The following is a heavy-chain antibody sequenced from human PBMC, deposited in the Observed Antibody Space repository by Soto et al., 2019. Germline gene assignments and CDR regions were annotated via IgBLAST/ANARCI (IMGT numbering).Heavy chain of an antibody. CDR1: GFTFSSYG. CDR2: IWYDGSNK. J-gene: IGHJ5*02. D-gene: IGHD2-15*01. V-gene: IGHV3-33*01. Sequence: GGSLRLSCAASGFTFSSYGMHWVRQAPGKGLEWVAVIWYDGSNKYYADSVKGRFTISRDNSKNTLYLQMNSLRAEDTAVYYCARVSGDCSGGSCYWNWFDPWGQGTLVTVSS. CDR3: ARVSGDCSGGSCYWNWFDP.